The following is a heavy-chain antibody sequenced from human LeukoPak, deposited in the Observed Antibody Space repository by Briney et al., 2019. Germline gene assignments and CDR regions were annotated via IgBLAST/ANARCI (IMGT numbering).Heavy chain of an antibody. CDR1: GDSITSAY. CDR2: IYYSGST. J-gene: IGHJ4*02. V-gene: IGHV4-59*01. Sequence: PSETLSLTCTVSGDSITSAYWSWIRQSPGKGLEWIGYIYYSGSTNYNPSLKSRVTISVDTSKNQFSLKLSSVTAADTAVYYCARDSAHTVTGYVYWGQGTLVTVSS. D-gene: IGHD4-17*01. CDR3: ARDSAHTVTGYVY.